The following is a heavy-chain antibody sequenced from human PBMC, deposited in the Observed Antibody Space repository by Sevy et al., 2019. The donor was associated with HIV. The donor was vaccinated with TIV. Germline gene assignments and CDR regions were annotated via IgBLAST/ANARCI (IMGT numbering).Heavy chain of an antibody. Sequence: GGSLRLSCAASGFTFSSYAMHWVRQAPGKGLEWVAVISYDGRNKYYADSVKGGFTISRDNSKNTLYLQMNRLSAEDTDVYYCARVPLSSSFGMEVWGQGTTVTVSS. D-gene: IGHD6-13*01. CDR1: GFTFSSYA. CDR2: ISYDGRNK. CDR3: ARVPLSSSFGMEV. J-gene: IGHJ6*02. V-gene: IGHV3-30*04.